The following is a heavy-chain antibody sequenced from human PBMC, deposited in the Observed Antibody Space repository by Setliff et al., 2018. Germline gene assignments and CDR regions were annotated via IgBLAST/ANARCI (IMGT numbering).Heavy chain of an antibody. CDR3: ARTGTYRYFDY. CDR1: GGSISSGVYY. CDR2: IYYRGDT. J-gene: IGHJ4*02. Sequence: SETLSLTCTVSGGSISSGVYYWAWIRQPPGKGLEWIGRIYYRGDTYYNASLKSRLTLSVDTSKNQVSLNLRSVTAADTAVYYCARTGTYRYFDYWGQGTLVTVFS. V-gene: IGHV4-39*01. D-gene: IGHD1-1*01.